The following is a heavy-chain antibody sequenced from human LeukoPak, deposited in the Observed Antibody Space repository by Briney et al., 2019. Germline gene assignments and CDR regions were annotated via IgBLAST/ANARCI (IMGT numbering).Heavy chain of an antibody. D-gene: IGHD2-15*01. CDR1: GYTFTGYY. CDR3: ARGYCSGGSCYPFDY. Sequence: ASVKVSCKXSGYTFTGYYMHWVRQAPGQGLEWMGWINPNSGGTNYAQKFQGRVTMTRDTSISTAYMELSRLRSDDTAVYYCARGYCSGGSCYPFDYWGQGTLVTVSS. V-gene: IGHV1-2*02. J-gene: IGHJ4*02. CDR2: INPNSGGT.